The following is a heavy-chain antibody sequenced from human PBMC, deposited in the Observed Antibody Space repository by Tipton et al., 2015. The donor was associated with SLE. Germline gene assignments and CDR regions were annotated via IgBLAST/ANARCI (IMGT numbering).Heavy chain of an antibody. D-gene: IGHD6-13*01. CDR1: GGSISSGSYY. J-gene: IGHJ4*02. CDR2: IYTCGST. V-gene: IGHV4-61*02. CDR3: ARVNIAAAGHFDY. Sequence: TLSLTCTVSGGSISSGSYYWSWIRQPAGKGLEWIGCIYTCGSTNYNPSLKSRVTISVDTSKNQFSLKLSSVTAADTAVYYCARVNIAAAGHFDYWGQGTLVTVSS.